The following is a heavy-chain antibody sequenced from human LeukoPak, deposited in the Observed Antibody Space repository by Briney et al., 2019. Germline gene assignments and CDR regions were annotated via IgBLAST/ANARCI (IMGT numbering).Heavy chain of an antibody. Sequence: SETLSLICTVSGGSISSSSYYWGWLRQPPGKGLEWIGSIYYSGSTYYNPSLKSRVTISVDTSKNQFSLKLSSVTAADTAVYYCARGSSWAYRFDYWGQGTLVTVSS. J-gene: IGHJ4*02. CDR3: ARGSSWAYRFDY. D-gene: IGHD2-2*01. CDR2: IYYSGST. CDR1: GGSISSSSYY. V-gene: IGHV4-39*07.